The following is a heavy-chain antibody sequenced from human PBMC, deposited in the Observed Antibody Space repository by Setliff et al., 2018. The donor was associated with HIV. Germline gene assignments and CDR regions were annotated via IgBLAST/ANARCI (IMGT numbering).Heavy chain of an antibody. J-gene: IGHJ6*03. CDR3: ARDKGYYYMDV. Sequence: SVKVSCKASGGTFSSYSITWVRQAPGQGLEWMGGIIPIFNTANYAQKFQGRVTITADESTSTAYMELSSLGSEDTAVYYCARDKGYYYMDVWGKGITVTVSS. CDR2: IIPIFNTA. CDR1: GGTFSSYS. V-gene: IGHV1-69*13.